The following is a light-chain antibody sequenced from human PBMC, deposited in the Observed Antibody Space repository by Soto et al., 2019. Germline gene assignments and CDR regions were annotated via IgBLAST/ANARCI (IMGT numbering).Light chain of an antibody. J-gene: IGLJ2*01. V-gene: IGLV2-14*01. CDR1: SSDIGGYNF. Sequence: QSALTQPASVSGSPGQSITISCTGTSSDIGGYNFVSWYQHHPGKAPKLMIYEVNNRPSGVSSRFSGSKSGNTASLTISGLQAEDEADYYCNSYTSTYTGIFGGGTKLTVL. CDR3: NSYTSTYTGI. CDR2: EVN.